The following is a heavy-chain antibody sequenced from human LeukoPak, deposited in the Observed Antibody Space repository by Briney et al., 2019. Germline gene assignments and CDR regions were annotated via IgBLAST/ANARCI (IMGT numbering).Heavy chain of an antibody. CDR1: GGSISSYY. CDR2: IYYSGST. V-gene: IGHV4-59*01. CDR3: ARDLGKPDIAAQDTDY. Sequence: SETLSLTCTVSGGSISSYYWSWIRQPPGKGLEWIGYIYYSGSTNYNPSLKSRVTISVDTSKNQFSLKLSSVTAADTAVYYCARDLGKPDIAAQDTDYWGQGTLVTVSS. D-gene: IGHD6-13*01. J-gene: IGHJ4*02.